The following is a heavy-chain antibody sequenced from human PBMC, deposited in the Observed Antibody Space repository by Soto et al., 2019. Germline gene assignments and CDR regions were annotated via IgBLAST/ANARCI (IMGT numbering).Heavy chain of an antibody. V-gene: IGHV1-18*01. CDR3: ARCYCTVGSCYTCWHFDL. Sequence: QAQLVQSGAEVKKPGASVKVSCQAGGYTFADYGISWVRQAPGQGLEWLGWIGPYIGNTNYAQNLQDRVTMTTDTSTNTAYMELRSLRSDDTALYYCARCYCTVGSCYTCWHFDLWGRGTLLTVSS. J-gene: IGHJ2*01. CDR2: IGPYIGNT. D-gene: IGHD2-15*01. CDR1: GYTFADYG.